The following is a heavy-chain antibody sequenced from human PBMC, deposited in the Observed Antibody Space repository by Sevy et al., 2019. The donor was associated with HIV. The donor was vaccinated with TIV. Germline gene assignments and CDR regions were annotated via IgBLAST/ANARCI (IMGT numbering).Heavy chain of an antibody. D-gene: IGHD1-26*01. CDR3: AGGTRYSGSYYLGDDAFDI. J-gene: IGHJ3*02. V-gene: IGHV3-13*01. Sequence: GESLKISCAASGFTFSRYDMHWVRQATGKGLEWVSSIGTAGDTYYPGSVKGRFTISRENAKKSLYLQMNSLRAGDTAVYYCAGGTRYSGSYYLGDDAFDIWGQGTMVTVSS. CDR1: GFTFSRYD. CDR2: IGTAGDT.